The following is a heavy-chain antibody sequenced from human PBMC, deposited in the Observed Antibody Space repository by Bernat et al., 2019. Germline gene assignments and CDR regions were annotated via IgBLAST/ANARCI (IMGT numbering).Heavy chain of an antibody. Sequence: QVQLVESGGGVVQPGRSLRLSCAASGFTFSSYGMHWVRQAPGKGLEWVAVIWYDGSNKYYADSVKGRFTISRDNSKNTLYLQMNSLRAEDTAVYYCGRGGGAGSWYDYWGQGTLVTVSS. CDR1: GFTFSSYG. CDR3: GRGGGAGSWYDY. CDR2: IWYDGSNK. J-gene: IGHJ4*02. V-gene: IGHV3-33*01. D-gene: IGHD6-13*01.